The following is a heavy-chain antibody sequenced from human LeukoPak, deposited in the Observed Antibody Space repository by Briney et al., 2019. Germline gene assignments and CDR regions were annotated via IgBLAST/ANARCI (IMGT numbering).Heavy chain of an antibody. CDR1: GFTVSSNY. J-gene: IGHJ4*02. CDR3: ARDPYYYDSSGYNDY. CDR2: IYSGGST. Sequence: PGGSLRLSCAASGFTVSSNYMSWVRQAPGKGLGWVSVIYSGGSTYYADSVKGRFTISRGNSKNTLYLQMNSLRAEDTAVYYCARDPYYYDSSGYNDYWGQGTLVTVSS. V-gene: IGHV3-53*01. D-gene: IGHD3-22*01.